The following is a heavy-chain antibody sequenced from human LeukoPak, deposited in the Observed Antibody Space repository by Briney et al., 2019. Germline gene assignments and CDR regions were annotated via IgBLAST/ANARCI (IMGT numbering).Heavy chain of an antibody. J-gene: IGHJ4*02. Sequence: GGSLRLSCAASGFTFSSYAMSWVRQAPGKGLEWVSSISSSSSYIYYADSVKGRFTISRDNAKNSLYLQMNSLRAEDTAVYYCARGGFSSTSCYRAWGQGTLVTVSS. CDR1: GFTFSSYA. CDR2: ISSSSSYI. CDR3: ARGGFSSTSCYRA. V-gene: IGHV3-21*01. D-gene: IGHD2-2*02.